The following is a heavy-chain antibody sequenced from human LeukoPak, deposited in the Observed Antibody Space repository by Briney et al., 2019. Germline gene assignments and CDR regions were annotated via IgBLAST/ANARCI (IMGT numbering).Heavy chain of an antibody. V-gene: IGHV4-61*08. CDR2: IYYSGST. CDR1: GGSVSSYGFY. Sequence: SETLSLTCTVSGGSVSSYGFYWNWFRQHPGKGLEWIGYIYYSGSTYYNPSLKSRVTISVDTSKNQFSLKLSSVTAADTAVYYCARGVFLDSNYYYYMDVWGKGTTVTVSS. CDR3: ARGVFLDSNYYYYMDV. J-gene: IGHJ6*03. D-gene: IGHD3/OR15-3a*01.